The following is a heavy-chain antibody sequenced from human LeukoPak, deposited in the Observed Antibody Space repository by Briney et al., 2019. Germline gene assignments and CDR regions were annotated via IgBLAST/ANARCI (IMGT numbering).Heavy chain of an antibody. CDR3: AKDRGRYCSGGSCYSFDY. J-gene: IGHJ4*02. D-gene: IGHD2-15*01. V-gene: IGHV3-30*18. Sequence: PGRSLRLSCAASGFTFNSYGIHWVRQAPGKGLEWVAVISYDGSNKYYADSVKGRFTISRDNSKNTLYLQMNSLRAEDTAVYYCAKDRGRYCSGGSCYSFDYWGQGTLVTVSS. CDR2: ISYDGSNK. CDR1: GFTFNSYG.